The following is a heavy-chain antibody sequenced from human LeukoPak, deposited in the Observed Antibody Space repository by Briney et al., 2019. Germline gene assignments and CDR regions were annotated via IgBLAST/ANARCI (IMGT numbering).Heavy chain of an antibody. D-gene: IGHD6-13*01. Sequence: GGSLRLSGAASGFTFSSYAMHWVRQAPGKGLEWVAAIWSDGSNKYYADSVKGRFSISRDNSKNTLYLQMNSLRAEDTAVYYCARDISQQLGPGFDYWGQGTLVTVSS. V-gene: IGHV3-33*08. CDR1: GFTFSSYA. CDR3: ARDISQQLGPGFDY. CDR2: IWSDGSNK. J-gene: IGHJ4*02.